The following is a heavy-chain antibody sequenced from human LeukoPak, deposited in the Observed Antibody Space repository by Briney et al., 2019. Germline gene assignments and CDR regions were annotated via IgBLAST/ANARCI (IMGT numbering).Heavy chain of an antibody. CDR1: GFTFSNFE. D-gene: IGHD6-13*01. J-gene: IGHJ4*02. Sequence: PGGSLRLSCAASGFTFSNFEMNWVRQAPGTGLEWVSYISIVDTTIYYADSVKGRFTTSRDNAKNSLYLQMNSLRAEDTAVYYCARVGSIAAAGTPDYWGQGTLVTVSS. V-gene: IGHV3-48*03. CDR2: ISIVDTTI. CDR3: ARVGSIAAAGTPDY.